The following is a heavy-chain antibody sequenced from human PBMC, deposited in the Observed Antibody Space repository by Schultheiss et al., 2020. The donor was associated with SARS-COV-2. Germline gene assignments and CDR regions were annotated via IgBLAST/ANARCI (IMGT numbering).Heavy chain of an antibody. CDR1: GLTVSSNY. Sequence: GGSLRLSCAASGLTVSSNYMSWVRQAPGKGLEWVSAISGSGGSTYYADSVKGRFTISRDNSKNTLYVQMNSLRAEDTAVYYCARAPMVRGVLFNFDYWGQGTLVTVSS. CDR3: ARAPMVRGVLFNFDY. J-gene: IGHJ4*02. D-gene: IGHD3-10*01. CDR2: ISGSGGST. V-gene: IGHV3-53*01.